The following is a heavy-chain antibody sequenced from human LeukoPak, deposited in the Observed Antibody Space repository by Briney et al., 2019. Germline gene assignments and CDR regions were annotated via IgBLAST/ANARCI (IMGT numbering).Heavy chain of an antibody. CDR3: ARELGGTNPGGFAI. D-gene: IGHD1-14*01. J-gene: IGHJ3*02. CDR1: GFRFSYHD. Sequence: RGSLRLSCAASGFRFSYHDMHWVGQAPGKGLEFVSSIGAAGAHTLYADSVKGRFTISRDNVQSTMYLQMDGLRTEDSAVYYCARELGGTNPGGFAIWGQGTVVTVSS. CDR2: IGAAGAHT. V-gene: IGHV3-64*02.